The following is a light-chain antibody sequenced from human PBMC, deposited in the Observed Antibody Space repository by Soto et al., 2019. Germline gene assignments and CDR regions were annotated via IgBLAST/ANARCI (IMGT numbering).Light chain of an antibody. CDR3: HQRQSWTRT. V-gene: IGKV3D-15*01. CDR1: QSVSRN. J-gene: IGKJ1*01. CDR2: GAS. Sequence: EIVMTQAPATLSVSPGERATLSWRASQSVSRNLAWYQQKPGQAPRLLIYGASTRATGIPARFSGSGSGTDFTLTINSLATEDVAIYYCHQRQSWTRTFGQGTKVDI.